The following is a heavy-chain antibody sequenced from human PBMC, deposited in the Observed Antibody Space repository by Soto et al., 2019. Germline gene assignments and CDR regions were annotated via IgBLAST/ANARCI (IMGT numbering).Heavy chain of an antibody. J-gene: IGHJ4*02. V-gene: IGHV1-18*01. CDR2: ISAYNGNT. Sequence: ASVKVSCKASGYTFTSYGISWVRQAPGQGLEWMGWISAYNGNTNYAQKLQGRVTMTTDTSTSTAYMELRSLRSDDTAVYYCAVDSSGYYDFDYWGQRTPVTVSS. D-gene: IGHD3-22*01. CDR3: AVDSSGYYDFDY. CDR1: GYTFTSYG.